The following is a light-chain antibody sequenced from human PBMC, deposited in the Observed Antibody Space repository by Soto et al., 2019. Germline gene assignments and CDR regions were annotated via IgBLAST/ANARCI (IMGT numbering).Light chain of an antibody. Sequence: DIQLTQSPSFLSASVGDRVTITCRASQGISSYLAWYQQKPGKAPKLLIYAASTLQSGVPSRFSGSGSGTEFTLTISSQQPEDFATYYCQQLRVFGGGTKVEIK. CDR3: QQLRV. CDR1: QGISSY. V-gene: IGKV1-9*01. J-gene: IGKJ4*01. CDR2: AAS.